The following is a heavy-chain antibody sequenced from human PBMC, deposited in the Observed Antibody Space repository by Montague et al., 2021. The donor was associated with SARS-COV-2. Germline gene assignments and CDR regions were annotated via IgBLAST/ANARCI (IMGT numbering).Heavy chain of an antibody. J-gene: IGHJ4*02. CDR3: ASRGAGWFGSNPERFDY. Sequence: SETLSLTCAVSGGSISSSNWWSWVRQPPGKGLEWIGEIYHSGSTNYNPXXKSRATISVDKSENQFSLKLSSVTAADTAVYYCASRGAGWFGSNPERFDYWGQGTLVTVSS. CDR1: GGSISSSNW. D-gene: IGHD3-10*01. V-gene: IGHV4-4*02. CDR2: IYHSGST.